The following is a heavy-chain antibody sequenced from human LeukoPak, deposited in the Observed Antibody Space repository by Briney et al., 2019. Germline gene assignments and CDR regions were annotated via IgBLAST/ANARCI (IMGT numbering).Heavy chain of an antibody. D-gene: IGHD2-2*01. CDR1: GGSPSSGDDY. CDR3: ARDRRIEVVVPAEDNP. V-gene: IGHV4-30-4*08. J-gene: IGHJ5*02. CDR2: VYYSGST. Sequence: PPGRLCLTPALSGGSPSSGDDYSGRIRQPPGKGLGSGVYVYYSGSTCYNPSLKSRVTISVDTSKNQFSLKLSSVTAADTAVYYCARDRRIEVVVPAEDNPWGQGTLVTVSS.